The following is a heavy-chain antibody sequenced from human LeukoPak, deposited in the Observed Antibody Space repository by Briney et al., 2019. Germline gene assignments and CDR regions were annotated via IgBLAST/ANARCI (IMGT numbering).Heavy chain of an antibody. CDR3: AKLGIIVVVAATTWFDP. CDR2: ISGSGGST. CDR1: GFTFSSYA. Sequence: GGSLRLSCAASGFTFSSYAMSWVRQAPGKGLEWVSAISGSGGSTYYADSVKGRFTISRDNSKNTLYLQMNSLRAEDTAVYYCAKLGIIVVVAATTWFDPWGQGTLVTVSS. V-gene: IGHV3-23*01. D-gene: IGHD2-15*01. J-gene: IGHJ5*02.